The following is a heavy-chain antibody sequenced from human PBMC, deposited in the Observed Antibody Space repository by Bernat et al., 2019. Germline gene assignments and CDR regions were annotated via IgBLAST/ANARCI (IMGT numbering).Heavy chain of an antibody. CDR2: VSYDGRNK. CDR1: GFTFSDYS. V-gene: IGHV3-30*04. CDR3: VRDGAALYYYHGMDV. D-gene: IGHD6-25*01. Sequence: VQLVESGGGVVQPGRSLRLSCVASGFTFSDYSLHWVRQAPGKGLEWVAVVSYDGRNKYYADSVQARFIISRDDSENTLYLQMYSLKSEDTAVYYCVRDGAALYYYHGMDVWGRGTTVTVSS. J-gene: IGHJ6*02.